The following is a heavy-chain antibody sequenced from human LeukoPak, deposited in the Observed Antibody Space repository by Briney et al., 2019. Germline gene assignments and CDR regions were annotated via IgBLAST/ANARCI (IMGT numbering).Heavy chain of an antibody. CDR3: AKDPPHYYDSSGTSSDAFDI. CDR2: IYSGGST. CDR1: GFTVSSNY. D-gene: IGHD3-22*01. V-gene: IGHV3-53*01. Sequence: GGSLRLSCAASGFTVSSNYMSWVRQAPGKGLEWVSVIYSGGSTYYADSVKGRFTISRDNSKNTLYLQMNSLRAEDTAVYYCAKDPPHYYDSSGTSSDAFDIWGQGTMVTVSS. J-gene: IGHJ3*02.